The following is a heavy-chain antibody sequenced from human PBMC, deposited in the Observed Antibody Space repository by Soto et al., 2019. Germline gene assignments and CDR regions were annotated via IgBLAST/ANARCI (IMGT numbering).Heavy chain of an antibody. J-gene: IGHJ4*02. V-gene: IGHV3-33*01. Sequence: LRLSCEASGFTFNTYSMHWVRQPPGKGLEWLAAIWYDGTQKYYADSVKGRFIISRDNSKKTLYSEMNSLRAEDTAVYYCARAGGTTVTGLWHFDSWGQGTLVTVPS. D-gene: IGHD4-17*01. CDR3: ARAGGTTVTGLWHFDS. CDR2: IWYDGTQK. CDR1: GFTFNTYS.